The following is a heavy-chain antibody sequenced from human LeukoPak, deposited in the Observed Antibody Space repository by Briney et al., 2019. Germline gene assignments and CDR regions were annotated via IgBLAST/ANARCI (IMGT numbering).Heavy chain of an antibody. J-gene: IGHJ6*02. V-gene: IGHV4-34*01. CDR1: GGSFSGYY. CDR2: INHSGST. CDR3: ARGAFFRSTVTTLRHYYYGMDV. D-gene: IGHD4-17*01. Sequence: SETLSLTCAVYGGSFSGYYWSWIRQPPGKGLEWIGEINHSGSTNYNPSLKSRVTISVDTSKNQFSLKLSSVTAADTAVYYCARGAFFRSTVTTLRHYYYGMDVWGQGTTVTVSS.